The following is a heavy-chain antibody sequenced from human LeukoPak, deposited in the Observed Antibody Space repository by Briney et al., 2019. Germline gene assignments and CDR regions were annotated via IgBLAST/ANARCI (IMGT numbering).Heavy chain of an antibody. J-gene: IGHJ5*02. CDR3: ARDNSSSWYWAKVTRNWFDP. CDR1: GGSFSGYY. D-gene: IGHD6-13*01. CDR2: INHSGST. Sequence: SETLSLTCAVYGGSFSGYYWSWIRQPPGKGLEWIGEINHSGSTNYNPSLKSRVTISVDTSKNQFSLKLSSVTAADTAVYYCARDNSSSWYWAKVTRNWFDPWGRGTLVTVSS. V-gene: IGHV4-34*01.